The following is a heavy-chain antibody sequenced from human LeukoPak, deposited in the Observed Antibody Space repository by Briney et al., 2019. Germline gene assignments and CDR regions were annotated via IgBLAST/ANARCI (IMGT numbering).Heavy chain of an antibody. Sequence: ASVKVSCKVSGYTFTGYYMHWVRQAPGQGLEWMGWINPNSGGTNYAQKFQGRVTMTRDTSISTAYMELSRLRSDDTAVYYCARPHSPRYSSSWYNYWGQGTLVTVSS. CDR3: ARPHSPRYSSSWYNY. D-gene: IGHD6-13*01. CDR2: INPNSGGT. CDR1: GYTFTGYY. V-gene: IGHV1-2*02. J-gene: IGHJ4*02.